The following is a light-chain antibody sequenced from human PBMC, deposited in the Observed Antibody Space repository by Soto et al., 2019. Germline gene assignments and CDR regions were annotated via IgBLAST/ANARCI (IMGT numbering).Light chain of an antibody. J-gene: IGKJ1*01. CDR3: QRFGTSPPWT. CDR1: HSVSSSY. V-gene: IGKV3-20*01. CDR2: GTS. Sequence: DTVLTQSPGTLSLSPGERATLSCRASHSVSSSYLAWYQQKPGQAPRLLIYGTSIRATGIPDRFSGSGSGTDFTLTITRLEPEDFAVYYCQRFGTSPPWTFGQGTKVDIK.